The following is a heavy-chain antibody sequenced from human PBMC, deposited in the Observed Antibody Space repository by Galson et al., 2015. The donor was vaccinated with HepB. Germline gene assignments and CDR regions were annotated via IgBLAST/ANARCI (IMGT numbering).Heavy chain of an antibody. D-gene: IGHD4-17*01. V-gene: IGHV3-53*01. Sequence: SLRLSCAASGFTVSSNYMSWVRQAPGKGLEWVSVIYSGGSTYYADSVKGRFTISRDNSKNTLYLQMNSLRAEDTAVYYCARHYGDESYYYYGMDVWGQGTTVTVSS. CDR1: GFTVSSNY. J-gene: IGHJ6*02. CDR2: IYSGGST. CDR3: ARHYGDESYYYYGMDV.